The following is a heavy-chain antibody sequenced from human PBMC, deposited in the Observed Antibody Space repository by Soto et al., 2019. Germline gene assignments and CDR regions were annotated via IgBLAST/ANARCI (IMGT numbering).Heavy chain of an antibody. CDR2: IYYSGST. Sequence: QVQLQESGPGLVKPSQTLSLTCTVSGGSISSGDYYWSWIRQPPGKGLEWIGYIYYSGSTYYNPSLTSRVTISVDTAKNQFSLKLSSVTAADTAVYYCARVTTVTQWGFDPWGQGTLVTVSS. CDR3: ARVTTVTQWGFDP. J-gene: IGHJ5*02. CDR1: GGSISSGDYY. D-gene: IGHD4-17*01. V-gene: IGHV4-30-4*01.